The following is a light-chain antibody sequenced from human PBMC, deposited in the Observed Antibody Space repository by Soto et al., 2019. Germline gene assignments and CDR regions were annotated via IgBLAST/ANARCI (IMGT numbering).Light chain of an antibody. Sequence: IVMTQSPATLSVSPGERVTFSCRASQNVYTNLAWYQHKPGQAPRLLISGASTGATGIPARFSGSGSGTEVTLTINSLQSEDFAVYYCQQFYASPGTCGGGTKVDIK. V-gene: IGKV3-15*01. CDR1: QNVYTN. J-gene: IGKJ4*01. CDR3: QQFYASPGT. CDR2: GAS.